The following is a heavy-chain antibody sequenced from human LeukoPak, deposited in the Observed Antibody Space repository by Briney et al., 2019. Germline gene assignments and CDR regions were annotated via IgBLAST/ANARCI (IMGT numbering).Heavy chain of an antibody. CDR2: IYTSGST. Sequence: SETLPLTCTVSGGSISSGSYYWSWIRQPAGKGLEWIGRIYTSGSTNYNPSLKSRVTISVDTSKNQFSLKLSSVTAADTAVYYCARAGRDYYYYYMDVWGKGTTVTVSS. D-gene: IGHD2-15*01. V-gene: IGHV4-61*02. CDR3: ARAGRDYYYYYMDV. J-gene: IGHJ6*03. CDR1: GGSISSGSYY.